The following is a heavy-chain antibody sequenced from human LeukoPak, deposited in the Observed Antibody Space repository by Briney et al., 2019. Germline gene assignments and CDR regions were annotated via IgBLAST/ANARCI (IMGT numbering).Heavy chain of an antibody. CDR3: ARVPIVVVPAAIYYYYYYMDV. J-gene: IGHJ6*03. V-gene: IGHV4-34*01. Sequence: SETLSLTCAVYGGSFSVYYWSWIRQPPGKGLEWIGEINHSGSTNYNTSLKSRVTISVDTSKNQFSLKLSSVTAADTAVYYCARVPIVVVPAAIYYYYYYMDVWGKGTKVTVSS. D-gene: IGHD2-2*01. CDR2: INHSGST. CDR1: GGSFSVYY.